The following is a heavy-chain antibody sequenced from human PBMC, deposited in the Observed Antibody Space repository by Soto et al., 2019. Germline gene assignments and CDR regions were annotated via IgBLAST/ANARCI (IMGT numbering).Heavy chain of an antibody. J-gene: IGHJ3*02. V-gene: IGHV3-49*04. D-gene: IGHD7-27*01. CDR1: GFTFGDYA. CDR3: TREIYDPLGAFDI. Sequence: GGSLRLSCTASGFTFGDYAMSWVRQAPGKGLEWVGFIRSKAYGGTTEYAASVKGRFTISRDDSKSIAYLQMNSLKTEDTAVYYCTREIYDPLGAFDIWGQGTMVTVSS. CDR2: IRSKAYGGTT.